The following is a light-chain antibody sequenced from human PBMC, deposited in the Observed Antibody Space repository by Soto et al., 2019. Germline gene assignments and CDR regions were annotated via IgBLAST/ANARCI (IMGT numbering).Light chain of an antibody. CDR3: QQYCRSPRT. CDR1: QSISSN. V-gene: IGKV3-20*01. J-gene: IGKJ1*01. CDR2: GAS. Sequence: EVVLTQSPGTLSLSPGERATLSCRASQSISSNVAWFQQKPGQAPRLLIYGASNRASGIPDRFSGSGSGTDFTLTMTGLEPEDFAVYYCQQYCRSPRTFGQGTKVEIK.